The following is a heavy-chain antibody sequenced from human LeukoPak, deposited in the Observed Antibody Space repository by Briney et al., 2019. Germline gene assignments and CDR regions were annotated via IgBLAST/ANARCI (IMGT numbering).Heavy chain of an antibody. J-gene: IGHJ5*02. CDR2: ISAYNGNT. CDR1: GFTFTSYG. D-gene: IGHD1-26*01. V-gene: IGHV1-18*01. Sequence: PGGSLRLSCAASGFTFTSYGISWVRQAPGQGLEWMGWISAYNGNTNYAQKLQGRVTMTTDTSTSTAYMELRSLRSDDTAVYYCARRSVGATLWFDPWGQGTLVTVSS. CDR3: ARRSVGATLWFDP.